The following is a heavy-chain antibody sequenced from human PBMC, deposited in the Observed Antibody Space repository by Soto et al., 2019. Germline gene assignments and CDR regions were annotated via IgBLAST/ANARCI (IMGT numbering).Heavy chain of an antibody. CDR2: SYYSGST. J-gene: IGHJ6*02. CDR3: ATRSSGWYEGMDV. V-gene: IGHV4-31*03. CDR1: GGSISSGGYY. D-gene: IGHD6-19*01. Sequence: QVQLQESGPGLVKPSQTLSLTCIVSGGSISSGGYYWSWIRQHPGKGLEWIGYSYYSGSTYYNPSLKSRVTISVDTSKNQFSLKLSSVTAADTAVYYCATRSSGWYEGMDVWGQGTTVTVSS.